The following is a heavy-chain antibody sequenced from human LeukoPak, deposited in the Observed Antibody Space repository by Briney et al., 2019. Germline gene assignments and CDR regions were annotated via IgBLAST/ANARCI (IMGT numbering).Heavy chain of an antibody. Sequence: GASVKVSCKASVHSFTSYAIHWVRQAPGQRLEWMGWINAGNGNTKYLQKFQGRVTFTRDTSASTAYMELSSLRSEDTAVYYCVTADYGDYWGQGTLVTVSS. CDR2: INAGNGNT. CDR1: VHSFTSYA. J-gene: IGHJ4*02. CDR3: VTADYGDY. V-gene: IGHV1-3*01.